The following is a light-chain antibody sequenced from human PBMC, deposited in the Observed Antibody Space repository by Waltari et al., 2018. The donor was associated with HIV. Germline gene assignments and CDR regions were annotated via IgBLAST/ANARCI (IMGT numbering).Light chain of an antibody. CDR3: AAWDDTLSGVV. J-gene: IGLJ3*02. Sequence: QSVLTQPLSASGTPGQRVTISCSGSNSNIGRNSVFWYQQVPGTAPKPLIYGSTLRPSGVPDRISGSKSGTSASLAIGGLRSEDEGEYYCAAWDDTLSGVVFGGGTKLTVL. CDR2: GST. CDR1: NSNIGRNS. V-gene: IGLV1-47*01.